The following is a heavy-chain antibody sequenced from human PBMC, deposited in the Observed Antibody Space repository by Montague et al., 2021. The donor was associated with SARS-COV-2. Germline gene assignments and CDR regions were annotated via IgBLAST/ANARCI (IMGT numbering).Heavy chain of an antibody. J-gene: IGHJ4*02. Sequence: SETLSLTCAVYGGSFSGYYWSWIRQPPGKGLEWIGEINHSGSTNYNPSLKSRVTISVDTSKNQFSLKLSSVTAADTAVYYCAREVGRGYSGYEGEYWGQGTLVTASS. D-gene: IGHD5-12*01. CDR1: GGSFSGYY. V-gene: IGHV4-34*01. CDR3: AREVGRGYSGYEGEY. CDR2: INHSGST.